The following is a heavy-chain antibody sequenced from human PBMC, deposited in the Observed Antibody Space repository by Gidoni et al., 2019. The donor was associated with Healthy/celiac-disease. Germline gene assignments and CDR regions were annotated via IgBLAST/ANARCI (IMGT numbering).Heavy chain of an antibody. Sequence: QVPLAQSGAEVKKPGASVMVYSNASAYTFTSDGIRWVRQAPGQGLEWLGWISAYNGNTNYAQKLQGRVTMTTDTSTSTAYMELRSVRSDDTAVYYCATYRLWFGESPFYIDYWGQGTLVTVSS. J-gene: IGHJ4*02. CDR2: ISAYNGNT. V-gene: IGHV1-18*01. CDR3: ATYRLWFGESPFYIDY. CDR1: AYTFTSDG. D-gene: IGHD3-10*01.